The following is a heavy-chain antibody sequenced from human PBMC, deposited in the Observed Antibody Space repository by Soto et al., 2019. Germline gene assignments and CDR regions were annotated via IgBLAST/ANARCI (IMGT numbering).Heavy chain of an antibody. CDR3: ARGGDGDFDY. CDR2: IYRFGST. Sequence: QLQLQESGSGLVKPSQILSLTCAVSDDSIRSGGYSWSWIRQPPGKGLEWIGYIYRFGSTYYNPSLKSRVTISVDRSKNQFSLRLSSVTAADTAVYYCARGGDGDFDYSGQGTLVTVSS. V-gene: IGHV4-30-2*01. J-gene: IGHJ4*02. D-gene: IGHD4-17*01. CDR1: DDSIRSGGYS.